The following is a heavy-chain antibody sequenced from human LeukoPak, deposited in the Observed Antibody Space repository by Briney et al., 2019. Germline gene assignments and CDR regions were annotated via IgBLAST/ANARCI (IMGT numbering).Heavy chain of an antibody. CDR2: INSDGSIT. CDR1: GFTFSSYA. CDR3: ARDAVDTANAV. V-gene: IGHV3-74*01. J-gene: IGHJ6*02. Sequence: GGSLRLSCAASGFTFSSYAMSWVRQAPGKGLVWVSHINSDGSITSYANSVKGRFTISRDNAKNTLYLQMNSLRAEDTAVYYCARDAVDTANAVWGQGTTVTVSS. D-gene: IGHD5-18*01.